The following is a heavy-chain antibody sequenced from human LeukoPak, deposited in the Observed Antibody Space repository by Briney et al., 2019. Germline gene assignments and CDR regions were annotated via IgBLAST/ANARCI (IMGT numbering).Heavy chain of an antibody. J-gene: IGHJ3*02. Sequence: SETLSLTCTVSGGSISNYYWSWVRQPPGKGLEWIGYIYDRLRTSYNPSLKSRVTISVDTSKNQFSLKLSSVTAADTAVYYCARHNDSSGYYPNDAFDIWGQGTMVTVSS. CDR3: ARHNDSSGYYPNDAFDI. CDR2: IYDRLRT. D-gene: IGHD3-22*01. V-gene: IGHV4-59*08. CDR1: GGSISNYY.